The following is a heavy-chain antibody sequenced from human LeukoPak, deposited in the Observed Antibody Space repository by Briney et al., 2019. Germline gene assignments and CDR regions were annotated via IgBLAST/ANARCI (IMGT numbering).Heavy chain of an antibody. CDR3: ARDLGMTTVNYFDY. V-gene: IGHV4-61*02. J-gene: IGHJ4*02. D-gene: IGHD4-11*01. Sequence: PSETLSLTCTVSGGSISSGSYYWSWIRQPAGKGLEWIGRIYTSGSTNYNPSLKSRVTISVDTSKNQFSLKLSSVTAADTAVYYCARDLGMTTVNYFDYWGQGTLVTVSS. CDR2: IYTSGST. CDR1: GGSISSGSYY.